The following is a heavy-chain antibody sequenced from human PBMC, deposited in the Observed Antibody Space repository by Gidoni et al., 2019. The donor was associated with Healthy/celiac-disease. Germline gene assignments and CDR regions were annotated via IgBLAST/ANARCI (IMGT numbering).Heavy chain of an antibody. J-gene: IGHJ2*01. CDR2: IYPGDSDT. V-gene: IGHV5-51*01. Sequence: EVQLVQSGAEVNKPGESLTISCKGSGYSFTSSWIGWVRQMPGKGLEWMGIIYPGDSDTRYSPSFQGQVTISADKSISTAYLQWSSLKASDTAMYYCARGATYYYDSSGSYWYFDLWGRGTLVTVSS. D-gene: IGHD3-22*01. CDR1: GYSFTSSW. CDR3: ARGATYYYDSSGSYWYFDL.